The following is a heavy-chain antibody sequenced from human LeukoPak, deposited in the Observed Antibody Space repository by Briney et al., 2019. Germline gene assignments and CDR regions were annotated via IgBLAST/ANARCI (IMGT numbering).Heavy chain of an antibody. CDR2: ISSSSSYI. D-gene: IGHD6-19*01. CDR1: GFTFSSYN. CDR3: AKEDSNGWYFFDY. Sequence: GGSLRLSCAASGFTFSSYNINWVGQAPGKGLEWVSSISSSSSYIYYADSVKGRFTISRDNAKNSLYLQMNSLRAEDTAVYYCAKEDSNGWYFFDYWGQGTLVTVSS. J-gene: IGHJ4*02. V-gene: IGHV3-21*01.